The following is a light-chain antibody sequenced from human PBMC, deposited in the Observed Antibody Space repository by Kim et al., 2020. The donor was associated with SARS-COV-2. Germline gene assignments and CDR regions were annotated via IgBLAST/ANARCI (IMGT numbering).Light chain of an antibody. CDR1: QNSDAW. Sequence: ASVGDRVTITCRASQNSDAWLAWYQQKPGKAPKLLIYTASTLESGVPSRFSGSGSGTEFTLTISSLQPDDFATYYCQQYKTYPVTFGGGTEVDIK. J-gene: IGKJ4*01. V-gene: IGKV1-5*03. CDR3: QQYKTYPVT. CDR2: TAS.